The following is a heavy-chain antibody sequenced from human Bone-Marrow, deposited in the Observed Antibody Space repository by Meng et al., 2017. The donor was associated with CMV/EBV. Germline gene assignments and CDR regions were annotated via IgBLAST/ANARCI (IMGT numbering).Heavy chain of an antibody. V-gene: IGHV4-59*01. J-gene: IGHJ5*02. CDR2: IYYSGST. D-gene: IGHD6-13*01. CDR3: AREIAAGANWFDP. CDR1: GGSISSYY. Sequence: GSLRLSCTVSGGSISSYYWSWIRQPPGKGLEWIGYIYYSGSTNYNPSLKSRVTISVDTSKNQFSLKLSSVTAADTAVYYCAREIAAGANWFDPWGQGTLVTV.